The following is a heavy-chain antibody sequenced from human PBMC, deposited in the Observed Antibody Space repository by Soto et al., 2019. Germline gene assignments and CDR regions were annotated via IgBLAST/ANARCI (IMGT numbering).Heavy chain of an antibody. CDR2: IGSVGGDT. Sequence: EVQLLESGGGLVQPGGSLRLSCAASGFTFYSYAMSWVRQAPGKGLERVSTIGSVGGDTYYADSVKGRFTISRDDSKTTLLLQMNSLRAEDTAVYYCVKDRMAYNSVWDPFDIWGQGTMVTVSS. CDR1: GFTFYSYA. J-gene: IGHJ3*02. CDR3: VKDRMAYNSVWDPFDI. V-gene: IGHV3-23*01. D-gene: IGHD1-20*01.